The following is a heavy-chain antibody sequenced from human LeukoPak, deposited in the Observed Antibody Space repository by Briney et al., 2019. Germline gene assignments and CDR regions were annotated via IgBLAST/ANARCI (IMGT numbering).Heavy chain of an antibody. CDR2: IYYSGTT. CDR1: GGSISSYY. D-gene: IGHD6-19*01. CDR3: ARGGWSLDY. J-gene: IGHJ4*02. V-gene: IGHV4-59*08. Sequence: SETMSLTCTVSGGSISSYYWSWIRQPPGKGLEWIGYIYYSGTTNYNPSLKSRVTISVDTSKNQFSLKLSSVTAADTAVYYCARGGWSLDYWGQGTLVTVSS.